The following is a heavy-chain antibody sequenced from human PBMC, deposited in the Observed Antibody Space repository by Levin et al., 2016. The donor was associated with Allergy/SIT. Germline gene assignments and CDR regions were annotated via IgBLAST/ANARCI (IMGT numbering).Heavy chain of an antibody. CDR1: GGSISSYY. CDR2: IYYSGST. CDR3: ARHIVVVSGWDRPHFDY. J-gene: IGHJ4*02. Sequence: SETLSLTCTVSGGSISSYYWSWIRQHPGKGLEWIGYIYYSGSTYYNPSLKSRVTISVDTSKNQFSLKLSSVTAADTAVYYCARHIVVVSGWDRPHFDYWGQGTLVTVSS. V-gene: IGHV4-59*08. D-gene: IGHD6-19*01.